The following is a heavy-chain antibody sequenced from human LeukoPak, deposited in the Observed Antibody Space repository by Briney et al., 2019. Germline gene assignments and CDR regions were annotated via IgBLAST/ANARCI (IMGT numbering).Heavy chain of an antibody. CDR3: ARDNCGDYLDY. Sequence: PGGSLRLSCAVSGFTVTYSYMSWVRQAPGKGLEWVSIIYSDGSTYYADSVKGRFIISRDNSKNTLSLHMNSLRAEDTALYYCARDNCGDYLDYWGQGTLVTVSS. D-gene: IGHD4-17*01. CDR2: IYSDGST. CDR1: GFTVTYSY. J-gene: IGHJ4*02. V-gene: IGHV3-53*01.